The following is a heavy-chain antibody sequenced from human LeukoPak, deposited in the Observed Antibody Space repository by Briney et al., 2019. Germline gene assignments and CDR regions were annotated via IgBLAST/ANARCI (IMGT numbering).Heavy chain of an antibody. CDR3: ARHKGGWSIDY. J-gene: IGHJ4*02. Sequence: SETLSLTCSVSGGSINSYYWSWIRQPPGKGLEWIGYIYYSGSTNYNPSLESRVTISVDTSKNEFSLKLSSVTAADTAVHYCARHKGGWSIDYWGQGTLVTVSS. CDR1: GGSINSYY. D-gene: IGHD6-19*01. CDR2: IYYSGST. V-gene: IGHV4-59*08.